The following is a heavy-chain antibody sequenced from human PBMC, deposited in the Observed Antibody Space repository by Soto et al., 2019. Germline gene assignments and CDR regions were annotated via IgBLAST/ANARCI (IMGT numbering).Heavy chain of an antibody. D-gene: IGHD4-17*01. CDR1: GISFSRYW. J-gene: IGHJ3*01. CDR3: AVHGDYDAFNF. V-gene: IGHV3-74*01. CDR2: MGPGGSST. Sequence: EVQVVESGGGLVQPGGSLRLSCAASGISFSRYWTHWVRQAPGKGLEWVSRMGPGGSSTSYADSVKGRFSISRDDAKNTLSLQVNSLRADDTAVYYCAVHGDYDAFNFWGQGTVVTVSS.